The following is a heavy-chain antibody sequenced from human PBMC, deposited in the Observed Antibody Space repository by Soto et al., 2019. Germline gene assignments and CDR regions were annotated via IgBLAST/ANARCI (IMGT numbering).Heavy chain of an antibody. CDR2: ASYDGSNT. Sequence: LRLSCAASGFTFSDFGMHWVRQAPGKGLEWVAVASYDGSNTFYADSVQGRFTISRDNSKHTVYLQMNSLRVEDTAVYFCAKGGALVPAAILDYWGQGTLVTVSS. D-gene: IGHD2-2*01. J-gene: IGHJ4*02. CDR3: AKGGALVPAAILDY. V-gene: IGHV3-30*18. CDR1: GFTFSDFG.